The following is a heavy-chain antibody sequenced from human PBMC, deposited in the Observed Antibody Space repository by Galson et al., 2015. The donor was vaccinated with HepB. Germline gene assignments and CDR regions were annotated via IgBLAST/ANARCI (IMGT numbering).Heavy chain of an antibody. CDR1: GFSLSTRGMC. J-gene: IGHJ5*02. D-gene: IGHD6-13*01. V-gene: IGHV2-70*11. CDR3: ARMIAAAGKNWFDP. Sequence: PALVKPTQPLTLPCTFSGFSLSTRGMCVSWLRQPPGKALEWLARIDWDDDKYYSTSLKTRLTISKDTSKNQVVLTMTNMDPVDTATYYCARMIAAAGKNWFDPWGQGTLVPVSS. CDR2: IDWDDDK.